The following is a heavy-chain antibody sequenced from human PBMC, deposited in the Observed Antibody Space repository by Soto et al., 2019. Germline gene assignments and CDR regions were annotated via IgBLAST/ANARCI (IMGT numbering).Heavy chain of an antibody. J-gene: IGHJ4*02. D-gene: IGHD2-15*01. CDR2: ISYDGGSK. CDR1: GFTFTTYG. CDR3: AKDFGRLLAATPDS. V-gene: IGHV3-30*18. Sequence: QVQLVESGGGVVQPGRSLRLSCAASGFTFTTYGMHWVRQAPGKGLEWVAFISYDGGSKYHSDSVRGRFTISRDTSKNTLYLQLTCLRPEDTAVYYCAKDFGRLLAATPDSWGQGTLVTVSS.